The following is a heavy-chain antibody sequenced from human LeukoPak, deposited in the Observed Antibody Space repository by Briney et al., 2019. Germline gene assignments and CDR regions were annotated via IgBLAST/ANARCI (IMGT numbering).Heavy chain of an antibody. V-gene: IGHV3-33*01. D-gene: IGHD2-15*01. J-gene: IGHJ4*02. CDR2: IWYNGSKK. Sequence: GGSLRLSCAGSGFIFSNYGMHWVRQTPGKGLEWVALIWYNGSKKYYADSVKGRFTISRDNSQSTLYLQMDSLRAEDSAVYYCVRELQPYYFDPWGQGTLVTVSS. CDR3: VRELQPYYFDP. CDR1: GFIFSNYG.